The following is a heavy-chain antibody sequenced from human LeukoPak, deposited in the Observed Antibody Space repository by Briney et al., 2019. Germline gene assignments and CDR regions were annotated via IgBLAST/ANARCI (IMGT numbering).Heavy chain of an antibody. Sequence: ASVKVSCKASGYTFTSYYLHWVRQAPGQGLEWMGIFNPSDGRATYTQKFQGRVTVTRDTSTSTVYMDLSSLRFDDTAIYYCARQAVTTGWYFDYWGQGTLVAVSS. J-gene: IGHJ4*02. D-gene: IGHD4-17*01. CDR2: FNPSDGRA. CDR1: GYTFTSYY. CDR3: ARQAVTTGWYFDY. V-gene: IGHV1-46*01.